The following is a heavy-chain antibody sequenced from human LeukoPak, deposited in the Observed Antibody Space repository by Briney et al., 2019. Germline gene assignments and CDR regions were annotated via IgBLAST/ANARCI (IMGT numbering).Heavy chain of an antibody. CDR3: ARDEGYSYGSCDY. Sequence: PWGSLILSCAASGFTFSDYYMSWIRQAPGKGLEWVSYISSSSSYTNYADSVKGRFTISRDNAKNSLYLQMNSLRAEDTAVYYCARDEGYSYGSCDYWSQGTLVTVSS. CDR2: ISSSSSYT. J-gene: IGHJ4*02. V-gene: IGHV3-11*06. D-gene: IGHD5-18*01. CDR1: GFTFSDYY.